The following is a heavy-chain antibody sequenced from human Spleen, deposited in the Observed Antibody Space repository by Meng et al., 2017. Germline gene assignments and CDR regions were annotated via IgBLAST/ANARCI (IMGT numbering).Heavy chain of an antibody. CDR1: GGSIDSGAYF. Sequence: QVLLRESGPGLVKPSQPLSLTCAVSGGSIDSGAYFWTWIRQHPVKGLEWLGYIYYWEDSHYNPSLKSRITMSVDTSKSQFYLNLGFVTAADTAVYFCARGSTFGGVTVFDYWGQGTLVTVSS. CDR3: ARGSTFGGVTVFDY. V-gene: IGHV4-31*11. D-gene: IGHD3-16*01. CDR2: IYYWEDS. J-gene: IGHJ4*02.